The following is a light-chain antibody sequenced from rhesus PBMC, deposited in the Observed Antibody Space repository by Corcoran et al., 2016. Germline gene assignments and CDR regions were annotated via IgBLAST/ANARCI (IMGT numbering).Light chain of an antibody. CDR3: LQYSSSPFT. CDR2: KAS. J-gene: IGKJ3*01. Sequence: DIQMTQSPSSLSASVGDTVTITCQASQGISSWLAWYQQNPGNAPKLQIYKASSFQSGVPSRFRGSGYGTDFTLTISSLQPEDFATYYCLQYSSSPFTFGPGTKLDIK. V-gene: IGKV1-22*01. CDR1: QGISSW.